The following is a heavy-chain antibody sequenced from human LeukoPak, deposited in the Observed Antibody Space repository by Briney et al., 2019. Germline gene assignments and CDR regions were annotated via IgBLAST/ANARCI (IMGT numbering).Heavy chain of an antibody. V-gene: IGHV1-2*02. CDR1: GYTFTAYY. D-gene: IGHD6-13*01. CDR2: INPNSVGT. J-gene: IGHJ3*02. Sequence: ASVKVSCKASGYTFTAYYMHWVRQAPGQGLEWMGWINPNSVGTNSAQKFQGRGTMTRDTSISTAYMELSSLKSDDTAVYYRARVVSRSSWLRSDHNAFDIWGQGTMVTVSS. CDR3: ARVVSRSSWLRSDHNAFDI.